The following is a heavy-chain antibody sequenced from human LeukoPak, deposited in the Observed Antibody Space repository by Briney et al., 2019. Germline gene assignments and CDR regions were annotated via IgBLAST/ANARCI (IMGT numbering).Heavy chain of an antibody. CDR2: IKSDGST. CDR1: GFTFSRYW. D-gene: IGHD3-22*01. CDR3: ARAPAEIGGYYPEYFRH. V-gene: IGHV3-74*01. Sequence: GGSLRLSCAASGFTFSRYWMHWVRQAPGKGLVWVSRIKSDGSTNYTDSVKGRFTISRDNAKNTVSLQMNSLRAEDAGVYYCARAPAEIGGYYPEYFRHWGQGTLVTVSS. J-gene: IGHJ1*01.